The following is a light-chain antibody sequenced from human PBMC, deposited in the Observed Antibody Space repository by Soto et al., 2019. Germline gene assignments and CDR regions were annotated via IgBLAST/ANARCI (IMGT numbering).Light chain of an antibody. V-gene: IGLV2-14*03. Sequence: QSVLTQPASVSGSPGQSITISCTGTSSDVGGYNHVSWYQQHPGKAPKLMIYDVSNRPSGVSNRFFGSKSGNRASLTISGLQAEDEADYDCSSYASSSTYVFGTGTKVTVL. CDR2: DVS. CDR1: SSDVGGYNH. J-gene: IGLJ1*01. CDR3: SSYASSSTYV.